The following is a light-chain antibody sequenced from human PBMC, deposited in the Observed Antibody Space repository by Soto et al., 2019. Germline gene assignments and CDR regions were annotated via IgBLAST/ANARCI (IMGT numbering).Light chain of an antibody. CDR2: AAS. Sequence: DIQMTQSPSSLSASVGDRVTITCRASQDISNYLAWYQQKPGKVPKLLIYAASTLQSGVPSRFSGSGSGTDFTLTISSLQPEDFATYYCQKYNSVPLTFGGGTKVEIK. V-gene: IGKV1-27*01. CDR3: QKYNSVPLT. J-gene: IGKJ4*01. CDR1: QDISNY.